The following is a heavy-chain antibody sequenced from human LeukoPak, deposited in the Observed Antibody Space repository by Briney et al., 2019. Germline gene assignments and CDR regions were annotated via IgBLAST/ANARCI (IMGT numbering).Heavy chain of an antibody. CDR1: GASISSNY. D-gene: IGHD1-1*01. J-gene: IGHJ4*02. V-gene: IGHV4-59*01. CDR2: ISYSERT. CDR3: TRTLDDGTLDS. Sequence: SETLSLTCTVSGASISSNYWSWIRQPPGKGLEWIAYISYSERTNYNPSLKSRVTISLDTSQNQFSLKLSSVTAADTAVYYCTRTLDDGTLDSWGQGTLVTVSS.